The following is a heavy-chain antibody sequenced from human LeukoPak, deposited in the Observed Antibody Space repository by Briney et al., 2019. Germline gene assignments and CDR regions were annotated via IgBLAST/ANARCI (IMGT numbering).Heavy chain of an antibody. CDR3: ASRAQYSSGRGFDP. CDR2: INSDGSST. D-gene: IGHD6-19*01. V-gene: IGHV3-74*01. J-gene: IGHJ5*02. Sequence: GSLRLSCAASGFTFSSYWMHWVRQAPGKGPVWVSRINSDGSSTSYADSVKGRFTISRDNAKNTLYLQMNSLRAEDTAVYYCASRAQYSSGRGFDPWGQGTLVTVSS. CDR1: GFTFSSYW.